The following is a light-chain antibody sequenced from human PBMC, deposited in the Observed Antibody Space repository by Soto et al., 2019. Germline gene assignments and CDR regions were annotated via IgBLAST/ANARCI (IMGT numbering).Light chain of an antibody. CDR3: QQYGSSPFT. CDR2: GAS. V-gene: IGKV3-20*01. CDR1: QSVSSSY. Sequence: EIVLTQSPGTLSLSPGERATLSCRASQSVSSSYLAWYQQKPGQGPRLLIYGASSRATGIPDRFRGSGSETDFTLTISTLEPEDFAVYYCQQYGSSPFTFGRGTKVDI. J-gene: IGKJ3*01.